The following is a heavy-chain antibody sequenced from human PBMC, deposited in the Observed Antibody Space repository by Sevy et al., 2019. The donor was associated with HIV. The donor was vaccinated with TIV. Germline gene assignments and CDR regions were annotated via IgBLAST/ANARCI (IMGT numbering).Heavy chain of an antibody. D-gene: IGHD2-8*01. CDR2: LSFGCGEI. J-gene: IGHJ4*02. Sequence: GGSLRLSCAASGFTFSKYSMSWVRQPPGKGLEWVSTLSFGCGEINYADSVKGRFTISRDNSKSSVYLQMNNLRPEDTAVYYWARGGCTKPHDYWGQGTLVPVSS. CDR3: ARGGCTKPHDY. V-gene: IGHV3-23*01. CDR1: GFTFSKYS.